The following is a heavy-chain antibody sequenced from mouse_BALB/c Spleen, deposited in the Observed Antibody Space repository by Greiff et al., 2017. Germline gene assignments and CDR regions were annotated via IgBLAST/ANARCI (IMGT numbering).Heavy chain of an antibody. Sequence: QVHVKQSGAELAKPGASVKMSCKASGYTFTSYWMHWVKQRPGQGLEWIGYINPSTGYTEYNQKFKDKATLTADKSSSTAYMQLSSLTSEDSAVYYCAREGGAMDYWGQGTSVTVSS. CDR3: AREGGAMDY. CDR2: INPSTGYT. V-gene: IGHV1-7*01. J-gene: IGHJ4*01. CDR1: GYTFTSYW.